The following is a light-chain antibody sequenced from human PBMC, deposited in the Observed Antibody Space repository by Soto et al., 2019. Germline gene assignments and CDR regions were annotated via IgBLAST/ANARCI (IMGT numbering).Light chain of an antibody. Sequence: DIQMTQSPSSVSASVGDRVTITCRASQSISTWLAWYQQKPGKAPKLLIYDASTLESGVPSRFSGSGSGTEFTLTISSLQPDDFATYYCQQYSIYWNTFGQGTKLEIK. CDR2: DAS. V-gene: IGKV1-5*01. CDR3: QQYSIYWNT. CDR1: QSISTW. J-gene: IGKJ2*01.